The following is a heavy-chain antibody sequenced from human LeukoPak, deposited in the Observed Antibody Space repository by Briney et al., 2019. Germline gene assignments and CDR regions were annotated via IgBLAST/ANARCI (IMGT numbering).Heavy chain of an antibody. CDR2: INSDGSST. CDR1: GFTFSSYW. D-gene: IGHD5-12*01. V-gene: IGHV3-74*01. J-gene: IGHJ4*02. CDR3: AREGPGYAGFDY. Sequence: GGSLRLSCAASGFTFSSYWMHWVRQAPGKGLVWVSRINSDGSSTSYADSVKGRFTISRDNAKNTLYLQMNSLRAADTAVYYCAREGPGYAGFDYWGQGTLVTVSS.